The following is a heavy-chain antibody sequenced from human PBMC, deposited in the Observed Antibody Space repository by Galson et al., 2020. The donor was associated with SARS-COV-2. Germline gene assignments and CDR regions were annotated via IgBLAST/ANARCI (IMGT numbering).Heavy chain of an antibody. CDR2: INPNSGGT. Sequence: TGYYMHWVRQAPGQGLEWMGWINPNSGGTTYAQKFQGRVTMTRDTSISTAYMELSRLRSDDTAVYYCARGVMDIVLMVYAEGPWFDPWGQGTLVTVSS. J-gene: IGHJ5*02. V-gene: IGHV1-2*02. CDR1: TGYY. CDR3: ARGVMDIVLMVYAEGPWFDP. D-gene: IGHD2-8*01.